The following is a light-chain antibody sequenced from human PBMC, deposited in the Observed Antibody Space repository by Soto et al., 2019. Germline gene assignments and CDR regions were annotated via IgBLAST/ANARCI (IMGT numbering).Light chain of an antibody. CDR3: CSYAGSSTFYV. J-gene: IGLJ1*01. CDR1: SSDVGNYNL. Sequence: QSVLTQPASVSGSPGQSVTISCTGTSSDVGNYNLVSWYQQHPGKAPKLMIYEVSRRPSGVSNRFSGSKSGNTASLTISGLQAEDEADYYCCSYAGSSTFYVFGTGTKVT. CDR2: EVS. V-gene: IGLV2-23*02.